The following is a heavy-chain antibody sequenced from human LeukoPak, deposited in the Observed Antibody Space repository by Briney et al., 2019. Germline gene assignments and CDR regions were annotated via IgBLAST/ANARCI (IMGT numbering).Heavy chain of an antibody. Sequence: ASVKVSCKASGYTFTGYYMHWVRQAPGQGLEWMGWINPNSGGTNYAQKFQGRVTMTRDTSIGTAYMELSRLTSDDTAVYYCAREISPTADAFDIWGQGTMVTVSS. CDR1: GYTFTGYY. V-gene: IGHV1-2*02. CDR2: INPNSGGT. J-gene: IGHJ3*02. CDR3: AREISPTADAFDI.